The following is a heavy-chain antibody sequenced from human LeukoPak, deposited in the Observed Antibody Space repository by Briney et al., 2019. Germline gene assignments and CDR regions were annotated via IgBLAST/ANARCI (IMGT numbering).Heavy chain of an antibody. J-gene: IGHJ4*02. CDR2: IRSKAYGGTT. CDR3: ASNPGSYYYDSSGY. D-gene: IGHD3-22*01. V-gene: IGHV3-48*04. Sequence: PGGSLRLSCAASGFTFSSYGMSWVRQAPGKGLEWVGFIRSKAYGGTTEYAASVKGRFTISRDNAKNSLYLQMNSLRAEDTAVYYCASNPGSYYYDSSGYWGQGTLVTVSS. CDR1: GFTFSSYG.